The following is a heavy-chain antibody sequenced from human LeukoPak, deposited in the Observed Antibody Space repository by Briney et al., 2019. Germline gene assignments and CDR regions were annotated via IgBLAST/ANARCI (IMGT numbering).Heavy chain of an antibody. Sequence: GSLRLSCAASGFAFSSYAMSWVRQAPGKGLEWVSDISGSGGSTHYADSVKGRFTISRDNSKNTLSLQMNSLRAEDTAVYYCAKESDISGWYGVDYRGQGTLVTVSS. CDR2: ISGSGGST. CDR1: GFAFSSYA. D-gene: IGHD6-19*01. CDR3: AKESDISGWYGVDY. V-gene: IGHV3-23*01. J-gene: IGHJ4*02.